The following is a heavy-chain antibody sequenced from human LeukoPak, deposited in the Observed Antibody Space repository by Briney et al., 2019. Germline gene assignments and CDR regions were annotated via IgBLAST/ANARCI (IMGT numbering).Heavy chain of an antibody. D-gene: IGHD4-23*01. CDR2: INPNSGNT. CDR1: GYTFTNYD. CDR3: ARVTIYDY. V-gene: IGHV1-8*01. Sequence: ASVKVSCKASGYTFTNYDINWVRQASGQGLEWMGWINPNSGNTGYARKFQGRVTMTRDTSISTAYMELSSLRSADTAVYYCARVTIYDYWGQGTLVTVSS. J-gene: IGHJ4*02.